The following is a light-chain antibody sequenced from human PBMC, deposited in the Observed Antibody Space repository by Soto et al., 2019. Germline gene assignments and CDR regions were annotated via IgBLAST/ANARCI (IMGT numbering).Light chain of an antibody. CDR3: SSYTSSSTPFYV. Sequence: QSALNQPASVSGSPGQSITISCTGTSSDVGGYNYVSWYQQHPGKAPKLMIYEVSNRPSGVSNRFSGSKSGNTASLTISGLQAEDEADYYCSSYTSSSTPFYVFGTGTKVTVL. CDR2: EVS. CDR1: SSDVGGYNY. J-gene: IGLJ1*01. V-gene: IGLV2-14*01.